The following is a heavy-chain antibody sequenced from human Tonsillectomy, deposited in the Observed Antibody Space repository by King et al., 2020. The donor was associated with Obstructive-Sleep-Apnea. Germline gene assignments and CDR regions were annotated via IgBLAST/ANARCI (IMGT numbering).Heavy chain of an antibody. CDR2: ISYDGSNK. V-gene: IGHV3-30*04. D-gene: IGHD2-2*01. Sequence: VQLVESGGGVVQPGRSLRLSCAASGFTFSSYAMHWVRQAPGKGLEWVAVISYDGSNKYYADSVRGRFTISRDNSNNTLYLQMNSLRAEDTAVFYCARDPKSIIVVVPTAVGYFDYWGQGTLVTVSS. CDR3: ARDPKSIIVVVPTAVGYFDY. CDR1: GFTFSSYA. J-gene: IGHJ4*02.